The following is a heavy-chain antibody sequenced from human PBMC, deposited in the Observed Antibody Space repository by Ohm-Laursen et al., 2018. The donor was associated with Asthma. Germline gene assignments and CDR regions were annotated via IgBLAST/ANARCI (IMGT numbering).Heavy chain of an antibody. D-gene: IGHD3-10*01. CDR2: INPNSGGT. CDR1: GYTFTSYY. Sequence: ASVKVSCNASGYTFTSYYMHWVRQAPGQGLEWMGRINPNSGGTNYAQKFQGRVTMTRDTSISTAYMELSRLRSDDTAVYYCARVNTMVQGVIINNWFDPWGQGTLVTVSS. J-gene: IGHJ5*02. CDR3: ARVNTMVQGVIINNWFDP. V-gene: IGHV1-2*06.